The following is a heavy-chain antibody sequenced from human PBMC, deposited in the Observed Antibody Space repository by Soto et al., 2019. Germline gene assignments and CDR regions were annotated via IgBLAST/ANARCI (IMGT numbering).Heavy chain of an antibody. CDR1: GYTFTSYG. Sequence: QVQLVQSGAEVKKPGASVKVSCKASGYTFTSYGISWVRQAPGQGLEWMGWISAYNGNTNYAQKLQGRGTMTTDTSASTAYRERRSLRSDDTAVYYCAGDRGDSSSHLDYWGQGTLVTVSS. J-gene: IGHJ4*02. V-gene: IGHV1-18*01. CDR3: AGDRGDSSSHLDY. D-gene: IGHD6-13*01. CDR2: ISAYNGNT.